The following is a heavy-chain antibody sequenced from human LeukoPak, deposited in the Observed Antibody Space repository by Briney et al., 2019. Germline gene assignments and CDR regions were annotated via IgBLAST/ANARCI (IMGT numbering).Heavy chain of an antibody. D-gene: IGHD4-17*01. J-gene: IGHJ4*02. CDR3: TTDARDDYGDYLFDY. V-gene: IGHV3-15*01. CDR2: IKSKTDGGTT. Sequence: GGSLRLSCAVSGFTFRNAWMSWVRQAPGKGLKWVGRIKSKTDGGTTDYAAPVKGRFTISRGDSKNTLYLQMSSLKSEDTAVCYCTTDARDDYGDYLFDYWGQGTLVTVSS. CDR1: GFTFRNAW.